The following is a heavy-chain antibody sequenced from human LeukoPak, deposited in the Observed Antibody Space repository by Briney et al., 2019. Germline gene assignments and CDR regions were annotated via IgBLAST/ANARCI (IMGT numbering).Heavy chain of an antibody. V-gene: IGHV3-30*02. Sequence: PGGSLRLSCVASGFTFTRSAMHWVRQAPGKGLEWVAFIQYDGDNKYYADSVKGRFTISRDDSQNTLYLQMNSLTVEDTAVYYCARRWDSTWSYFDHWGQGTLVTVSS. D-gene: IGHD1-26*01. CDR3: ARRWDSTWSYFDH. CDR1: GFTFTRSA. J-gene: IGHJ4*02. CDR2: IQYDGDNK.